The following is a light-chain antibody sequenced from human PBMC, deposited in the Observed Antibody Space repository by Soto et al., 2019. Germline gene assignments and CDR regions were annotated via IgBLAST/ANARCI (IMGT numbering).Light chain of an antibody. Sequence: DIQLTQSPSSLSASVGDRVTITCQASQDISNHLNWYQQKPGKAPNLLIYDASDLETGVPSRFSGGGSGTFFSCSIKSLQPEDIATYYCQKHDGVPLFGPGTKVEIK. J-gene: IGKJ3*01. V-gene: IGKV1-33*01. CDR3: QKHDGVPL. CDR2: DAS. CDR1: QDISNH.